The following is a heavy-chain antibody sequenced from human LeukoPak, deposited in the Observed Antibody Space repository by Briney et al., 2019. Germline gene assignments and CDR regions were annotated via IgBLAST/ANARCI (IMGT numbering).Heavy chain of an antibody. CDR1: GFKFRSYS. V-gene: IGHV3-48*01. CDR3: ATLDENWNDGLGDF. Sequence: GGSLRLSCAASGFKFRSYSMNWVRQAPGKGLEWISYMSSTSSIIHYADSVKGRFTISRDNAANSPFLQMHSLRVEDTAVYYCATLDENWNDGLGDFWGQGTLVTVSS. CDR2: MSSTSSII. J-gene: IGHJ4*02. D-gene: IGHD1-1*01.